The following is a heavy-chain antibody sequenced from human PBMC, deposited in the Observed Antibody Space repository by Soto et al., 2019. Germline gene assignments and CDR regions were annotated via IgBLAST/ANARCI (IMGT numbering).Heavy chain of an antibody. CDR2: ISGSGGST. V-gene: IGHV3-23*01. CDR1: GFTFSSYA. J-gene: IGHJ5*02. Sequence: PVGSLRLSCAASGFTFSSYAMSWVRQAPGKGLEWVSAISGSGGSTYYADSVKGRFTISRDNSKNTLYLQMNSLRAEDTAVYYCAKEGLVLLWFGPFDPGGQGTLVTVSS. CDR3: AKEGLVLLWFGPFDP. D-gene: IGHD3-10*01.